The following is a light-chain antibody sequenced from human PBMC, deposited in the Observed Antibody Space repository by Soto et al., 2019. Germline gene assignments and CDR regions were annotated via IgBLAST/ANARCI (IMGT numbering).Light chain of an antibody. J-gene: IGKJ4*01. CDR2: LAS. CDR3: QQSLDNPRT. CDR1: QKIHNF. V-gene: IGKV1-39*01. Sequence: DIPLTQSPSSLSASVGDRVTITCRARQKIHNFLSWYQHKRGKAPKLLIFLASTLETGVPSRFAGSGSGTDFTLTISHLEPEDFATYYCQQSLDNPRTFGGGTRVEIQ.